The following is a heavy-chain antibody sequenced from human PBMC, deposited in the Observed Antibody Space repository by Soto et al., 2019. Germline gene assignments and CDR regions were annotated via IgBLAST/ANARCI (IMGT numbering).Heavy chain of an antibody. J-gene: IGHJ4*02. Sequence: QLQLQESGPGLVKPSETLSLTCTVSGGSISSSSYYWGWIRQPPGKGLEWIGSIYYTGSTSYNPSLTRRVTISADTSKNQFSLKLSSVTAADTAVYYCARGVWSYYGCDYWGQGTLVTVSS. D-gene: IGHD3-10*01. CDR3: ARGVWSYYGCDY. V-gene: IGHV4-39*01. CDR2: IYYTGST. CDR1: GGSISSSSYY.